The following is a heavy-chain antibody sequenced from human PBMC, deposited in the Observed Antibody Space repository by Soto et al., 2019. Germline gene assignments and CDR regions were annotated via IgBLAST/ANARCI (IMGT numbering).Heavy chain of an antibody. J-gene: IGHJ4*02. V-gene: IGHV4-4*07. CDR3: AMTVIAPSPYLDH. Sequence: QVQLQKSGPGLVKPSETLSLTCSVPGDPISRKYWSWLRQPPGGGLEWIGRIYTTGATNYNSSLKSRVAMSGETSKTQFPRRLTSVTAADTAVYFCAMTVIAPSPYLDHWGQGLLVTVSS. CDR1: GDPISRKY. CDR2: IYTTGAT. D-gene: IGHD4-17*01.